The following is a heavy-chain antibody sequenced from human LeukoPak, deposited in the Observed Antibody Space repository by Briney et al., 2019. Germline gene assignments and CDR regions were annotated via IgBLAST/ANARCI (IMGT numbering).Heavy chain of an antibody. D-gene: IGHD6-19*01. CDR3: ARVYSSGWYYFDY. V-gene: IGHV3-66*01. Sequence: PGGSLRLSCAASGFTVSSNYMSWVRQAPGKGLEWVSVIYSGGSTYYADSVKGRFTISRDNFKNTLYLQMNSLRAEDTAVYYCARVYSSGWYYFDYWGQGTLVTVSS. CDR1: GFTVSSNY. CDR2: IYSGGST. J-gene: IGHJ4*02.